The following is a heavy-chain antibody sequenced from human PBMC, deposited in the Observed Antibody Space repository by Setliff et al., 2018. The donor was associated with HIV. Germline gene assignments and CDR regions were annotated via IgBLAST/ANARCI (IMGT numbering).Heavy chain of an antibody. V-gene: IGHV2-5*01. CDR3: AYSGRQLRGPYFDF. D-gene: IGHD1-1*01. CDR2: IYWNNNK. CDR1: GLSLSTSGVG. Sequence: PTLVIPTQTLSLTCTFSGLSLSTSGVGVGWIRQSPGKALEWLAFIYWNNNKHYSTSLKSRLTVTKDTSKNRVVFTMTNMDPVDTATYYCAYSGRQLRGPYFDFWGQGTPVTVSS. J-gene: IGHJ4*02.